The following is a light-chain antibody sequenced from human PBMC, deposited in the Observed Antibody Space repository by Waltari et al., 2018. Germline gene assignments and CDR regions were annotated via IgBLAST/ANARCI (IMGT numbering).Light chain of an antibody. V-gene: IGKV1-16*02. J-gene: IGKJ2*03. CDR3: QQYNSWPPS. CDR1: QGIDTD. Sequence: IQMTQSPSSLSATVGDRVSISCRASQGIDTDLTWFQQKPGKAPKSLIYGASILQSGVPSKFSGSGSWTDFTLTISSLQPGDSATYYCQQYNSWPPSFGQGTHLEIK. CDR2: GAS.